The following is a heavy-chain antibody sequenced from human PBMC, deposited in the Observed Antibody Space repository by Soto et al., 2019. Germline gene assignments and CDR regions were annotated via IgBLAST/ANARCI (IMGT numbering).Heavy chain of an antibody. CDR3: ARDVVVAATGDYYYGMDV. Sequence: SETLCLTCTVSGGSISSGGYYWSWIRQHPGKGLEWIGYIYYSGSTYYNPSLKSRVTISVDTSKNQFSLKLSSVTTADTAVYYCARDVVVAATGDYYYGMDVWGQGTTVTVSS. J-gene: IGHJ6*02. CDR1: GGSISSGGYY. V-gene: IGHV4-31*03. CDR2: IYYSGST. D-gene: IGHD2-15*01.